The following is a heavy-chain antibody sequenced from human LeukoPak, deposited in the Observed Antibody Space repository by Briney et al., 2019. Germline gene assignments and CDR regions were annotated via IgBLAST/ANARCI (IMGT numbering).Heavy chain of an antibody. CDR2: ILPAGKES. Sequence: TGGSLRLSCVVSGYSFSTNMMTWVRQAPGEGLEWVATILPAGKESYRVESVKGRFTVSRDNAKNLLFLQMNSLRADDTAVYYCMSAHGYWGQGTLVTVSS. J-gene: IGHJ4*02. CDR1: GYSFSTNM. CDR3: MSAHGY. V-gene: IGHV3-7*01.